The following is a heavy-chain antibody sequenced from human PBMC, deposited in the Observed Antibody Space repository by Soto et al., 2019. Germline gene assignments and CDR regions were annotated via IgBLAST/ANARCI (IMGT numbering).Heavy chain of an antibody. V-gene: IGHV4-39*01. D-gene: IGHD3-22*01. CDR2: IYYSGST. Sequence: PSETLSLTCTVSGGSISRGSYYWDWIRQPPGKGLEWIGNIYYSGSTNYNPSLESRVTISVDTSKNQFSLKLSSVSAADTAVYYCARQTDSYYTFDAFDIWGQGTMVTVSS. CDR1: GGSISRGSYY. CDR3: ARQTDSYYTFDAFDI. J-gene: IGHJ3*02.